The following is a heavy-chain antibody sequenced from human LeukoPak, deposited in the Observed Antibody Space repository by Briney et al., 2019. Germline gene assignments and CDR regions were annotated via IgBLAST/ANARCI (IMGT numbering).Heavy chain of an antibody. CDR2: IKQDGSEK. V-gene: IGHV3-7*03. D-gene: IGHD1-26*01. CDR3: AIHLGTSNENYYAEYFRY. Sequence: PGGSLRLSCAASGFTFSSYWMSWVRQAPGKGLEWVANIKQDGSEKYYVDSVKGRFTISRDNAKNSLYLQMKSLRGDDTAVYYCAIHLGTSNENYYAEYFRYWGQGTLVTVSS. J-gene: IGHJ1*01. CDR1: GFTFSSYW.